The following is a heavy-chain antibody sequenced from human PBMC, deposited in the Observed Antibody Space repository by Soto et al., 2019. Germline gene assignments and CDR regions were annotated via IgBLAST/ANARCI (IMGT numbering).Heavy chain of an antibody. CDR3: ARVWDYGDSSPDRPIFDY. CDR1: GYTFTSYA. Sequence: QVQLVQSGAEVKKPGASVKVSCKASGYTFTSYAMHWVRQAPGQRLEWMGWINAGNGNTKYSQKFQGRVTITRDTSASTAYMELSSLRSEDTAVYYCARVWDYGDSSPDRPIFDYWGQGTLVTVSS. D-gene: IGHD4-17*01. J-gene: IGHJ4*02. V-gene: IGHV1-3*01. CDR2: INAGNGNT.